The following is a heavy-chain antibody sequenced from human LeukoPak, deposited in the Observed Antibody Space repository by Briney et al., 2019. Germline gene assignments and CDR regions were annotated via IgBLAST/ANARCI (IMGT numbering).Heavy chain of an antibody. CDR2: INPNSGRT. V-gene: IGHV1-2*02. D-gene: IGHD3-3*01. J-gene: IGHJ6*02. Sequence: ASVKVSCKASGYTFTGYYMHWVRQAPGQGLEWMGWINPNSGRTNYAQKFQGRVTMTRDTSISTAYMELSRLRSDDTAVYYCARVGYDFWSGYYTYYYYGMDVWGQGTTVTVSS. CDR3: ARVGYDFWSGYYTYYYYGMDV. CDR1: GYTFTGYY.